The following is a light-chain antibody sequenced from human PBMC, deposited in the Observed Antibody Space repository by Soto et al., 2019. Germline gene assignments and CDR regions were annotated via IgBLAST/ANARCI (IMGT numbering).Light chain of an antibody. J-gene: IGKJ4*01. Sequence: EVVMTQSPLSLPVTLGQPSSISCRSSQSLLYSDGNIYLNWFQQRPGQSPRRLIYKVSNRDSGVPDRFSGSGSGTDFTLKISRVEAEDVGVYYCMQGTHWPPVTFGGGTKVEI. V-gene: IGKV2-30*01. CDR3: MQGTHWPPVT. CDR2: KVS. CDR1: QSLLYSDGNIY.